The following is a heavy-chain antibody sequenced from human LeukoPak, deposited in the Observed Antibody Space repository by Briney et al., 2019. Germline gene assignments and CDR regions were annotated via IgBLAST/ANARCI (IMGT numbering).Heavy chain of an antibody. Sequence: SGTLSLTCAVSGGSISSSNWWSWVRQPPGKGLEWIGEIYHSGSTNYNPSLKSRVTISVDKSKNQFSLKLSSVTAADTAVYYCARRSLLWFGGGNWFDPWGQGTLVTVSS. J-gene: IGHJ5*02. CDR2: IYHSGST. D-gene: IGHD3-10*01. CDR3: ARRSLLWFGGGNWFDP. CDR1: GGSISSSNW. V-gene: IGHV4-4*02.